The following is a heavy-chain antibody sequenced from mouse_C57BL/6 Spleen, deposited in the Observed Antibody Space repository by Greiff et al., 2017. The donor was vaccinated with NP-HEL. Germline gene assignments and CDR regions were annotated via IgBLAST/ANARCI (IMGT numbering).Heavy chain of an antibody. CDR1: GYTFTDYY. V-gene: IGHV1-76*01. CDR2: IYPGSGNT. J-gene: IGHJ4*01. D-gene: IGHD2-2*01. CDR3: ARRFMVTTGAMDY. Sequence: VQLQQSGAELVRPGASVKLSCKASGYTFTDYYINWVKQRPGQGLEWIARIYPGSGNTYYNEKFKGKATLTAEKSSSTAYMQLSSLTSEDSAVYFCARRFMVTTGAMDYWGQGTSVTVSS.